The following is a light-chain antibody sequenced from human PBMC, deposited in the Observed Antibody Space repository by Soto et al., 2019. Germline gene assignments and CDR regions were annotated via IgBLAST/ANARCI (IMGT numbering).Light chain of an antibody. Sequence: EIVLTQSPGTLSLSPGERATLSCRASQSITSDYLAWYQQKPGQAPGLLIYDTSTRASGVQDRFSGSGSGTEFTLTISTLQSEDLSFYHCQQYNNWPWTFGQGTKVDIK. CDR3: QQYNNWPWT. J-gene: IGKJ1*01. CDR2: DTS. CDR1: QSITSD. V-gene: IGKV3D-15*01.